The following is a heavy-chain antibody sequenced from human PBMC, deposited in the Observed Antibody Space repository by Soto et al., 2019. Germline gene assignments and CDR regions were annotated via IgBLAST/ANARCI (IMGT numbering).Heavy chain of an antibody. D-gene: IGHD4-17*01. V-gene: IGHV3-43D*04. J-gene: IGHJ6*02. CDR3: AIGATVTTHYQYYGMDV. CDR2: VNWDGDTT. CDR1: GFTFDDFA. Sequence: GGSLRLSCAASGFTFDDFAMCWVRQVPGKGLEWISLVNWDGDTTFYAESVKGRFIISRNNSKNSVYLQMNGLRSDDSAIHYCAIGATVTTHYQYYGMDVRGRGTTVTVTS.